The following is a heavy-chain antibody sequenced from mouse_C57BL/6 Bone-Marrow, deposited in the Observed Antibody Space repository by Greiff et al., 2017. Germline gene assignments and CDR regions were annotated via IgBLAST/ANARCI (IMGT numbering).Heavy chain of an antibody. CDR3: ARSSRMVIDAMDY. CDR2: FYPRDGST. Sequence: QVQLKESDAELVKPGASVKISCKASGYTFTDHTIHWMKQRHEQGLEWIGYFYPRDGSTKYNEKFKGKATLTADKSSSTAYIELNSLASEDSAVDFCARSSRMVIDAMDYWGQGTSVTVSS. CDR1: GYTFTDHT. J-gene: IGHJ4*01. V-gene: IGHV1-78*01. D-gene: IGHD2-2*01.